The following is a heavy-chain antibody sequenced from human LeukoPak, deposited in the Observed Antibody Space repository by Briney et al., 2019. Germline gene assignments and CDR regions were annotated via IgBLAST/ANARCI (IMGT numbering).Heavy chain of an antibody. CDR2: IYYSGST. CDR1: GGSISSGGYY. CDR3: ARRASVAATLDY. Sequence: PSQTLSLACTVSGGSISSGGYYWSWLRQHLGTGLEWVGYIYYSGSTYYNPSLKSRVTISVDTSKNQFSLKLRSVTAADTAVYYCARRASVAATLDYWGQGTLVTVSS. J-gene: IGHJ4*02. V-gene: IGHV4-31*03. D-gene: IGHD2-15*01.